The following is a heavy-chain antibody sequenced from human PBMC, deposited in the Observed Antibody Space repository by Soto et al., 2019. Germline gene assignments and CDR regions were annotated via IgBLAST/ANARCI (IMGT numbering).Heavy chain of an antibody. J-gene: IGHJ5*02. CDR1: GGSISGYY. CDR3: ARGPGYCSTTSCYRDFDP. Sequence: SETLSLTCTVSGGSISGYYLHWMRQPPGKELEWIGYIYNSGSTNYNPSFKTRVTISVDTSKNQFSLKLSSVTAADTAVYYCARGPGYCSTTSCYRDFDPWGQGTLVTVSS. D-gene: IGHD2-2*02. CDR2: IYNSGST. V-gene: IGHV4-59*01.